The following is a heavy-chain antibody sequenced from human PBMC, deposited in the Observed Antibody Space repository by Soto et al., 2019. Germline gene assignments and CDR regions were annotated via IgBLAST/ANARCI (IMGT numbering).Heavy chain of an antibody. V-gene: IGHV4-59*01. D-gene: IGHD3-22*01. Sequence: SGNLSLTCTVSGGSISSYYWSWIRQPPGKGLEWIGYIYYSGSTNYNPSLKSRVTISVDTSKNQFSLKLSSVTAADTAVYYCARVSRYYDSSGYYSIFDYWGQGTLVTVSS. J-gene: IGHJ4*02. CDR3: ARVSRYYDSSGYYSIFDY. CDR2: IYYSGST. CDR1: GGSISSYY.